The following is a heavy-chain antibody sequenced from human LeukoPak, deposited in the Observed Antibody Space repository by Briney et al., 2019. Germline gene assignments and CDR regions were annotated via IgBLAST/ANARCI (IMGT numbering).Heavy chain of an antibody. CDR2: ISGSGGST. CDR3: AKIGRDGYNVDY. CDR1: GFTFSSYA. J-gene: IGHJ4*02. D-gene: IGHD5-24*01. V-gene: IGHV3-23*01. Sequence: GGSLRLSCAASGFTFSSYAMSWVRQAPGKGLEWVSAISGSGGSTYYADSVMGRFTISRDNSKNTLYLQMNSLRAEDTAVYYCAKIGRDGYNVDYWGQGTLVTVSS.